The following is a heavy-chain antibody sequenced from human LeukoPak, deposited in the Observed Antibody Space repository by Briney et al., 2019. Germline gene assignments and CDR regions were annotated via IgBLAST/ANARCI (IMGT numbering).Heavy chain of an antibody. D-gene: IGHD4-17*01. J-gene: IGHJ3*01. CDR3: ARGANYGDYGLDAFDV. V-gene: IGHV4-59*01. CDR1: GGPMSSYY. CDR2: INYSGST. Sequence: SETLSLTCTVSGGPMSSYYWSWIRQPPGERLEWIGYINYSGSTTYNPSLRSRVTMSIDTSKNQFSLKLTSVTAADTAVYHCARGANYGDYGLDAFDVWGQGTMVTVSS.